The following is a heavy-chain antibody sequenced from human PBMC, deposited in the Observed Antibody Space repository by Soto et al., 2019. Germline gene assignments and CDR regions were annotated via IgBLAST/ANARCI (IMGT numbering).Heavy chain of an antibody. V-gene: IGHV3-23*01. CDR3: AKASGASYPGRRVFYY. J-gene: IGHJ4*02. CDR1: RVTISSYA. Sequence: VGAVSLSCASARVTISSYATSAVIRAQRKGLEWVSAIAYYGDSTLNADSVKGRFTISRDDSKKTMSLPMNSLRAEDPAIYYWAKASGASYPGRRVFYYWGKGTLV. D-gene: IGHD1-26*01. CDR2: IAYYGDST.